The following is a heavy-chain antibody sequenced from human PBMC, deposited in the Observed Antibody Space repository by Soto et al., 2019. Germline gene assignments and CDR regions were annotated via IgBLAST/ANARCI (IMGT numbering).Heavy chain of an antibody. V-gene: IGHV1-58*02. CDR2: IVVGSGNT. CDR3: AAAPSYGDYQNWFDP. D-gene: IGHD4-17*01. CDR1: GFTFTSSA. J-gene: IGHJ5*02. Sequence: SVKVSCKASGFTFTSSAMQWVRQARGQRLEWIGWIVVGSGNTNYAQKFQERVTITRDMSTSTAYMELSSLRSEDTAVYYCAAAPSYGDYQNWFDPWGQGTLVTVS.